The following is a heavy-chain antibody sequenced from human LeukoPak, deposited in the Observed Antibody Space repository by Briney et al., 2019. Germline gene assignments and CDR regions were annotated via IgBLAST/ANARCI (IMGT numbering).Heavy chain of an antibody. CDR1: GFTFSSYA. D-gene: IGHD5-12*01. V-gene: IGHV3-64*01. CDR2: ISSNGGST. J-gene: IGHJ6*02. CDR3: ARELYSGYDLIVYYYYGMDV. Sequence: GGSLRLSCAASGFTFSSYAMHWVRQAPGKGLEYVSAISSNGGSTYYANSVKGRFTISRDNSKNTLYLQMNSLRAEDTAVYYCARELYSGYDLIVYYYYGMDVWGQGTTVTVSS.